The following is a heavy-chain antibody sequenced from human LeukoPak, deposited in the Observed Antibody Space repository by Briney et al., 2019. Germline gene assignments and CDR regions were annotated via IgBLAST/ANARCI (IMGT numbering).Heavy chain of an antibody. CDR3: ARRVIANYGDYVH. J-gene: IGHJ4*02. CDR2: INPNSGGT. CDR1: GYTFTGYY. V-gene: IGHV1-2*02. Sequence: ASVKVSCKASGYTFTGYYMHWVRQAPGQGLDWMGWINPNSGGTNYAQKFQRRLTMTRDTSISTAYMELSRLTSDDTAVYYRARRVIANYGDYVHWGQGTLVTVSS. D-gene: IGHD4-17*01.